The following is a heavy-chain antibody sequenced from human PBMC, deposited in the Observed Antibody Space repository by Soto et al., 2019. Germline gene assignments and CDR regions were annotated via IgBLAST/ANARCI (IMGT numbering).Heavy chain of an antibody. J-gene: IGHJ4*02. CDR2: INSDGIST. CDR3: ARSGSYPHFDY. CDR1: GFTFSNYW. V-gene: IGHV3-74*01. D-gene: IGHD1-26*01. Sequence: EVQLVESGGGLVQPGGSLRLSCAASGFTFSNYWMHWARQAPGKGLVWVSRINSDGISTSYSDSVKGRFTISRDNGKNTLYLQMTSLRAEDTAVYYCARSGSYPHFDYWGQGTLVTVSS.